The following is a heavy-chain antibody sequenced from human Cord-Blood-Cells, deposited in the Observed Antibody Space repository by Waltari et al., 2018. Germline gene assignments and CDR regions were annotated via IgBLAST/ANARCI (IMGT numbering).Heavy chain of an antibody. D-gene: IGHD3-10*01. CDR3: ARDSTQYGSGSYYDAFDI. CDR2: IIPIFGTA. J-gene: IGHJ3*02. Sequence: QVQLVQSGAAVKKPGSSVKVSCKASGGTFSSYAISWVRQAPGHGLEWMGGIIPIFGTANYAQKFQGRVTITADKSTSTAYMELSSLRSEDTAVYYCARDSTQYGSGSYYDAFDIWGQGTMVTVSS. CDR1: GGTFSSYA. V-gene: IGHV1-69*06.